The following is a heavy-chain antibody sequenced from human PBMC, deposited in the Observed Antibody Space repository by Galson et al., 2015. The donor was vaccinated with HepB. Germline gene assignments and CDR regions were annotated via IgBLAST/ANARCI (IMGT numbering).Heavy chain of an antibody. CDR3: ARDGHSFIRAAGIFDY. J-gene: IGHJ4*02. CDR2: ISYDGSNK. Sequence: SLRLSCAASGFTFSSYAMHWVRQAPGKGLEWVAVISYDGSNKYYADSVKGRFTISRDNSKNTLYLQMNSLRAEDTAVYYCARDGHSFIRAAGIFDYWGQGTLVTVSS. D-gene: IGHD6-13*01. CDR1: GFTFSSYA. V-gene: IGHV3-30*04.